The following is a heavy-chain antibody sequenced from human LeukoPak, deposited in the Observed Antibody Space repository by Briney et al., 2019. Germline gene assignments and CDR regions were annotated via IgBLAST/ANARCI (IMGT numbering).Heavy chain of an antibody. CDR2: ISTSGTSI. J-gene: IGHJ4*02. Sequence: HSGGSLRLSCAASGFTFSIYEINWVRQAPGKGLEWLSHISTSGTSIHYADSVKGRFTISRDNAENSLYLQMNSLRAEDTAVYYCARDRGSNNYFDQWGQGTLVTVSS. V-gene: IGHV3-48*03. CDR1: GFTFSIYE. CDR3: ARDRGSNNYFDQ. D-gene: IGHD2-2*01.